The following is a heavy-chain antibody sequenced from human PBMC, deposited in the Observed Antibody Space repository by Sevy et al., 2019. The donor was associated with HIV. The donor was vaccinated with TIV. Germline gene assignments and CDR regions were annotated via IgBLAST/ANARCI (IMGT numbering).Heavy chain of an antibody. CDR2: ISYDGSNK. D-gene: IGHD1-26*01. Sequence: GGSLRLSCAASGFTFSSYAMHWVRQAPGKGLEWVAVISYDGSNKYYADSVKGRFTISRDNSKNTLYLQMNSLSAKDTVVYYSARAKTVGAPFDYWGPGTLVTVSS. J-gene: IGHJ4*02. CDR3: ARAKTVGAPFDY. CDR1: GFTFSSYA. V-gene: IGHV3-30-3*01.